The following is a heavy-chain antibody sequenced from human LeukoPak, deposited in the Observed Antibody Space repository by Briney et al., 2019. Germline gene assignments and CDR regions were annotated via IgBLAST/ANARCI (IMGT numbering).Heavy chain of an antibody. J-gene: IGHJ4*02. CDR1: GVTFTNYE. CDR2: ISDSGTIT. Sequence: GGSLRLSCAASGVTFTNYEMAWVRQAPGMGLEWVSYISDSGTITKCVDAVKGRFTISRDNARNSVYLQMESLRVEDTALYYCAGGPQYGGSYVDWGQGTLVTVSS. V-gene: IGHV3-48*03. CDR3: AGGPQYGGSYVD. D-gene: IGHD1-26*01.